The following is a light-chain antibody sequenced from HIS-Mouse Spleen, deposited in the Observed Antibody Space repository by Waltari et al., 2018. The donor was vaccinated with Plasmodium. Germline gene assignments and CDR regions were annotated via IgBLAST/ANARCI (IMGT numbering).Light chain of an antibody. J-gene: IGKJ3*01. CDR3: QQYDNLPPLFT. CDR2: DAS. Sequence: DIHITQSPSSLSASVGDRVTITCQASQDISNYLNWYQQKPGKAPKLLIYDASNLETGVPSRCSGSGSGTDFTFTISSLQPEDIATYYCQQYDNLPPLFTFGPGTKVDIK. CDR1: QDISNY. V-gene: IGKV1-33*01.